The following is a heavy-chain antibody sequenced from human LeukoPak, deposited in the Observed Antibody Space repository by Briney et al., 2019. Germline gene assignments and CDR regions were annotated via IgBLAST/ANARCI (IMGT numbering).Heavy chain of an antibody. CDR2: IYYSGST. J-gene: IGHJ6*02. Sequence: PSETLSLTCTVSGGSISSSSYYWGWIRQPPGKGLEWIGSIYYSGSTYYNPSLKSRVTISVDTSKNQFSLKLSSVTAADTAVYYCASLYYYGSGSYVEDVWGQGTTVTVSS. V-gene: IGHV4-39*07. D-gene: IGHD3-10*01. CDR3: ASLYYYGSGSYVEDV. CDR1: GGSISSSSYY.